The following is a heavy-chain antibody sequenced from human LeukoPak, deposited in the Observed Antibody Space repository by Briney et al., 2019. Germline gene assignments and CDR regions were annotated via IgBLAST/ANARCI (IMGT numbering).Heavy chain of an antibody. CDR3: ARPRGYNWNDAPADAFDI. J-gene: IGHJ3*02. CDR1: GFTFDDYG. Sequence: GGSLRLSCAASGFTFDDYGMSWVRQAPGKGLEWVSGINWNGGSTGYADSVKGRFTISRDNAKNSLYLQMNSLRAEDTALYYCARPRGYNWNDAPADAFDIWGQGTMVTVSS. CDR2: INWNGGST. D-gene: IGHD1-20*01. V-gene: IGHV3-20*04.